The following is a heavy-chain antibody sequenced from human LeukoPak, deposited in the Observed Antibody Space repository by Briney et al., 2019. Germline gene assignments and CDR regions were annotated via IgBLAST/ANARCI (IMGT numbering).Heavy chain of an antibody. CDR2: VYYSGTT. Sequence: PSETLSLTCTVSGGSISSYYWSWIRQPPGKGLEWIGYVYYSGTTNYNPSLKSRVTISVDTSKNQFSLKLSSVTAADTAAYYCARVIWGDYHFDYWGQGTLVTVSS. D-gene: IGHD4-17*01. CDR3: ARVIWGDYHFDY. J-gene: IGHJ4*02. V-gene: IGHV4-59*08. CDR1: GGSISSYY.